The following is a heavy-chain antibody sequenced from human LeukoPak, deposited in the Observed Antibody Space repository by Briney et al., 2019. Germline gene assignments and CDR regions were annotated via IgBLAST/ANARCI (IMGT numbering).Heavy chain of an antibody. CDR2: IYYSGST. CDR3: ARDSYYYGSGSYYDSDWFDP. D-gene: IGHD3-10*01. V-gene: IGHV4-61*01. Sequence: SETLSLTCTVSGGSISSGSYYWSWIRQPPGKGLEWIGYIYYSGSTNYNPSLKSRVTISVDTSKNQFSLKLSSVTAADTAVYYCARDSYYYGSGSYYDSDWFDPWGQGTLVTVSS. CDR1: GGSISSGSYY. J-gene: IGHJ5*02.